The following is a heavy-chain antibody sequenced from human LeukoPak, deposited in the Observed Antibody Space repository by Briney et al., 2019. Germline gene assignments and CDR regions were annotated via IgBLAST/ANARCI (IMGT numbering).Heavy chain of an antibody. Sequence: PGGSLRLSCAASGFIFSGYWMNWVRQAPGKGLAWVAGIDSDGSTTKYADSVKGRFTASRDNSKNTVFLQMTGLRPDDTAMYYCARVSSGWDYNFDYWGQGTPVTVSS. D-gene: IGHD6-25*01. CDR2: IDSDGSTT. V-gene: IGHV3-74*03. CDR1: GFIFSGYW. CDR3: ARVSSGWDYNFDY. J-gene: IGHJ4*02.